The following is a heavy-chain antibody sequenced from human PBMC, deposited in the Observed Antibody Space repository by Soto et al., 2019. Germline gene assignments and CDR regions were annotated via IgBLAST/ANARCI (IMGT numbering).Heavy chain of an antibody. J-gene: IGHJ4*02. CDR1: GLSLSNYA. CDR3: SDWRAGGPVNLDH. CDR2: IDVLDGA. D-gene: IGHD2-15*01. Sequence: PGGSLRLSCVFSGLSLSNYAIAWVRHAPGKGLEFVSTIDVLDGAWYSDSVRGRLAISRDVSRNTVYLQMSSLRVEDTAIYFCSDWRAGGPVNLDHWGPGTRVTVSS. V-gene: IGHV3-23*01.